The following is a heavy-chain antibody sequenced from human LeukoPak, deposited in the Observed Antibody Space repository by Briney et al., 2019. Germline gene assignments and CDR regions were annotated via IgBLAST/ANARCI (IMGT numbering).Heavy chain of an antibody. V-gene: IGHV3-48*04. D-gene: IGHD3-22*01. CDR2: ISSSGSTI. Sequence: GGSLRLSCAASGFTFSSYAMSWVRQAPGKGLEWVSYISSSGSTIYYADSVKGRFTISRDNAKNSLYLQMNSLRAEDTAVYYCARDGLYYYDSSSIDYWGQGTLVTVSS. CDR1: GFTFSSYA. CDR3: ARDGLYYYDSSSIDY. J-gene: IGHJ4*02.